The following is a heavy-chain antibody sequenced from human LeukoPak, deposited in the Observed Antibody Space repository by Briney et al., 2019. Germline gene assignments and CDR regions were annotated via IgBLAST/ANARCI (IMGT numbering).Heavy chain of an antibody. CDR3: ARGSHYYDSSGYFMDAFDI. V-gene: IGHV1-8*01. D-gene: IGHD3-22*01. J-gene: IGHJ3*02. Sequence: ASVKVSCKASGYTFTSYDINWVRQATGQGLEWMGWMNPNSGNTGYAQKFQGRVTMTRNTSISTAYMELSSLRSEDTAVYYCARGSHYYDSSGYFMDAFDIWGQGTMVTVSS. CDR1: GYTFTSYD. CDR2: MNPNSGNT.